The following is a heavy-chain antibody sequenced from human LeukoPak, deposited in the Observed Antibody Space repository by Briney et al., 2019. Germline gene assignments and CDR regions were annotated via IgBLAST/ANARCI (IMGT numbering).Heavy chain of an antibody. V-gene: IGHV3-33*01. CDR2: IWHDGSNK. D-gene: IGHD5-18*01. Sequence: PGGSLRLSCAASGFTFSTYVINWVRQAPGKGLEWVALIWHDGSNKYYGDSVKDRFTISRDNSKNTLYLQMDSLRDEDTAVYYCARDRGYTYGHPLDYWGQGTLVTVSS. J-gene: IGHJ4*02. CDR3: ARDRGYTYGHPLDY. CDR1: GFTFSTYV.